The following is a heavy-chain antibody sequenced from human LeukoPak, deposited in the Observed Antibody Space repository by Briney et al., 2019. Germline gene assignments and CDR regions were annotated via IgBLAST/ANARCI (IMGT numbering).Heavy chain of an antibody. D-gene: IGHD6-13*01. CDR2: IYSGGST. Sequence: GGSLRLSCAASGFTVSSNYMSWVRQAPGKGLEWVSVIYSGGSTYYADSVKGRFTISRDNSKNTLYLQMNSLRAEDTAVYYCASHSRGDYFDYWGQGTLVTVSS. V-gene: IGHV3-53*01. J-gene: IGHJ4*02. CDR1: GFTVSSNY. CDR3: ASHSRGDYFDY.